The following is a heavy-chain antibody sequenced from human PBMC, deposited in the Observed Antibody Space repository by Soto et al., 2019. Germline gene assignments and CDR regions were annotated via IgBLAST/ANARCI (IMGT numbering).Heavy chain of an antibody. CDR3: GRLACVCVSYRHPDY. Sequence: ASEKVSCKASGGTFSSYATSWVRQAPGQGLEWMGGIIPIFGTANYAQTFQGRVTITADKSTSTAYMELSSLRSEDTALDYCGRLACVCVSYRHPDYWDQGTLFTISS. CDR2: IIPIFGTA. CDR1: GGTFSSYA. D-gene: IGHD3-16*02. J-gene: IGHJ4*02. V-gene: IGHV1-69*06.